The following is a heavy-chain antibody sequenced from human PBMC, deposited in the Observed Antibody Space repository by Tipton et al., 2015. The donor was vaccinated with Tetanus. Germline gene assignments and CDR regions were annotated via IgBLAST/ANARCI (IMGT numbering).Heavy chain of an antibody. J-gene: IGHJ4*02. V-gene: IGHV4-61*08. Sequence: LRLSCTVSGGSVSGGDYHWGWIRQPPGKGLEWIGYFHYSGGTSSNPSLKSRVSISLDTSKNQFSLKLTSVTAADTGAYFCVRGRGSGAQSFGFEHWGRGTHVIVSS. D-gene: IGHD1-26*01. CDR2: FHYSGGT. CDR3: VRGRGSGAQSFGFEH. CDR1: GGSVSGGDYH.